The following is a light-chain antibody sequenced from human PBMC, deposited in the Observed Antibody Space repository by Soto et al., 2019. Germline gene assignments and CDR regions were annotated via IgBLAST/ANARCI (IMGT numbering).Light chain of an antibody. CDR2: GAT. Sequence: EIVLTQSPGTLSLSPGEGATLSCRASQSISSNFLAWYQQKPGQAPRLLIHGATTRATGIPARFSGSGSGTEFTLTISSLQSEDFAVYYCQQYNNWPRTFGQGTKVDIK. CDR3: QQYNNWPRT. V-gene: IGKV3-15*01. J-gene: IGKJ1*01. CDR1: QSISSNF.